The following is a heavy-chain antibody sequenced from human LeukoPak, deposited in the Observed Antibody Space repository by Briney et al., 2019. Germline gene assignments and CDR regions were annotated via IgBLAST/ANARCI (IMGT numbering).Heavy chain of an antibody. D-gene: IGHD5-12*01. CDR3: ARDKYMSGHIGSLFDP. V-gene: IGHV3-7*01. Sequence: GGSLRLSCAASGFTFSNYWMSWVRQTPGKGLEWVANIKQEGSVKYYVDSVKGRFTISRDNTKKSLSLQMNSLRDEDTAVYYCARDKYMSGHIGSLFDPWGQGTLVTVSS. CDR1: GFTFSNYW. CDR2: IKQEGSVK. J-gene: IGHJ5*02.